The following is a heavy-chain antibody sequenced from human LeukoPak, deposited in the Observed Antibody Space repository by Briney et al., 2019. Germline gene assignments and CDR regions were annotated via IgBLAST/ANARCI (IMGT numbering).Heavy chain of an antibody. J-gene: IGHJ4*02. CDR1: GLTFSDFF. Sequence: PGGSLRLSCVVSGLTFSDFFMSWIRQAPGKGLEWVSYISGSGGTMYYADSVKGRFTISRDNAKNSLYLQMNSLRAEDTAVYYCARVPHYILGGVIREFDYWGQGTLVTVSS. D-gene: IGHD3-16*02. CDR2: ISGSGGTM. V-gene: IGHV3-11*01. CDR3: ARVPHYILGGVIREFDY.